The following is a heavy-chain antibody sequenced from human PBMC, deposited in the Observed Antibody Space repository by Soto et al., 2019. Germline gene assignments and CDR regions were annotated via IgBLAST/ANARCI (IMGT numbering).Heavy chain of an antibody. V-gene: IGHV1-69*08. CDR1: GGTFSSYT. CDR2: IIPILGIA. CDR3: ARDRTKGSYSSSSLVSD. D-gene: IGHD6-6*01. Sequence: QVQLVQSGAEVKKPGSSVKVSCKASGGTFSSYTISWVRQAPGQGLEWMGRIIPILGIANYAQKFQGRVTITADKSTSTAYMELSSLRSEDTAVYYCARDRTKGSYSSSSLVSDWGQGTLVTVSS. J-gene: IGHJ4*02.